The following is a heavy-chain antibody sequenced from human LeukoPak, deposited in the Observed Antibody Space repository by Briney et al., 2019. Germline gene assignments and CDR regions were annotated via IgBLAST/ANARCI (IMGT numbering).Heavy chain of an antibody. Sequence: ASVKASCKASGYTFTGYYMHWVRQAPGRGLEWMGRINPNSGGTNYAQKFQGRVTMTRDTSISTAYMELSRLRSDDTAVYYCARDLILGYCSSTSCSNWFDPWGQGTLVTVSS. V-gene: IGHV1-2*06. CDR3: ARDLILGYCSSTSCSNWFDP. D-gene: IGHD2-2*03. CDR1: GYTFTGYY. CDR2: INPNSGGT. J-gene: IGHJ5*02.